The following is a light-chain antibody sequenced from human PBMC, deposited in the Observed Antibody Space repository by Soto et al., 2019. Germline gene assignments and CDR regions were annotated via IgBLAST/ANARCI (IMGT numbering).Light chain of an antibody. V-gene: IGKV1-33*01. Sequence: DIQMAQSPSSLSASVGDRVTITCQSSQNINNYLNWYQQKPWRAPKLLIYDASNLEAGFPSRFRGSGSGTDFTVTVSRLQPEDIATYYCEQYENLPTIGQGTRLEI. CDR3: EQYENLPT. CDR2: DAS. J-gene: IGKJ5*01. CDR1: QNINNY.